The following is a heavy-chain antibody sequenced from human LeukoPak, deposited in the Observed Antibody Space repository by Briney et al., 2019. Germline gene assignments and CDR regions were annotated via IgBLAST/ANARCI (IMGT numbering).Heavy chain of an antibody. CDR2: ISSSSSYM. CDR1: AFTFSSYS. CDR3: ARDLVREEYDSSGYYYDNFDY. D-gene: IGHD3-22*01. Sequence: VLLRLSCAASAFTFSSYSMNWVRQAPGKRLEWVSSISSSSSYMYSADSVKGRFTISTVNAKNSMYLQMNRLRAEDTAVYDCARDLVREEYDSSGYYYDNFDYWGQGTLVTVSS. J-gene: IGHJ4*02. V-gene: IGHV3-21*01.